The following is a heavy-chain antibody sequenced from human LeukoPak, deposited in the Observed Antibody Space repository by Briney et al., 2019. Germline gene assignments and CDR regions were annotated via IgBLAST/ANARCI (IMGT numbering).Heavy chain of an antibody. CDR2: IKQEARET. V-gene: IGHV3-7*01. J-gene: IGHJ4*02. CDR1: GFTVSSYW. CDR3: ARRAYGDYAIYYFDY. D-gene: IGHD4-17*01. Sequence: PGRSLRLSCAASGFTVSSYWMSWVRQAPGKGLEWVANIKQEARETYHLDTVKCRFTISRDNAKNSLYLQMNSLRVEDTAVYYCARRAYGDYAIYYFDYWGQGTVVTVSS.